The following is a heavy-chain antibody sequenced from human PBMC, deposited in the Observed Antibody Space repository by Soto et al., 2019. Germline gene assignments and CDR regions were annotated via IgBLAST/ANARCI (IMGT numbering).Heavy chain of an antibody. CDR1: GFTFSSYG. Sequence: GGSLRLSCAASGFTFSSYGMHWVRQAPGKGLEWVAVISYDGSNKYYADSVKGRFTISRDNSKNTLYLQMNSLRAEDTAVYYCAKVESDDNSRYWFASSGQGTPVTGSS. V-gene: IGHV3-30*18. CDR2: ISYDGSNK. J-gene: IGHJ5*01. D-gene: IGHD3-22*01. CDR3: AKVESDDNSRYWFAS.